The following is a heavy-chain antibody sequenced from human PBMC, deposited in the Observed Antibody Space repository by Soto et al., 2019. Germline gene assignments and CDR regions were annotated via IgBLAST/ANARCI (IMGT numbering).Heavy chain of an antibody. Sequence: QVQLQESGPGLVKPSQTLSLTCTVSGGSISSGGYYWSWIRQHPGKGLEWIGYIYYSGSTYYNPSRKSRVTISGDTSKNQFSLKLSSVTAADTAVYYCARERYYYGSGRDGMDVWGQGTTVTVS. J-gene: IGHJ6*02. D-gene: IGHD3-10*01. CDR3: ARERYYYGSGRDGMDV. CDR1: GGSISSGGYY. V-gene: IGHV4-31*03. CDR2: IYYSGST.